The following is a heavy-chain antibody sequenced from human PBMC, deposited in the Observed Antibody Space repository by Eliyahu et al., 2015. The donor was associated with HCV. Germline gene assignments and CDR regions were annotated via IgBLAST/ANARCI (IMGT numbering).Heavy chain of an antibody. Sequence: EVQLVESGGGLVQPGGSXRLSXSAXGLTFSGYWXXWVRQAPGKGLEWVANIKQDGNQIYYVDSVKGRFTLSRDNAQNSLYLQMNSLRVEDTAVYYCASSTFGGVIASYYFDNWGQGTLVTVSS. CDR1: GLTFSGYW. CDR2: IKQDGNQI. CDR3: ASSTFGGVIASYYFDN. D-gene: IGHD3-16*02. V-gene: IGHV3-7*01. J-gene: IGHJ4*02.